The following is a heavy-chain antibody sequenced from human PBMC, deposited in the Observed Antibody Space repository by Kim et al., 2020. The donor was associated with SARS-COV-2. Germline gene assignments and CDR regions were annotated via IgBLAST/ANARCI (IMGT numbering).Heavy chain of an antibody. CDR2: IYYSGST. CDR3: ARATSITMIVVVINAFDI. Sequence: SETLSLTCTVSGGSISSGGYYWSWIRQHPGKGLEWIGYIYYSGSTYYNPSLKSRATISVDTSKNQFSLKMSSVTAADTAVYYCARATSITMIVVVINAFDIWGQGTMVTVSS. D-gene: IGHD3-22*01. CDR1: GGSISSGGYY. J-gene: IGHJ3*02. V-gene: IGHV4-31*03.